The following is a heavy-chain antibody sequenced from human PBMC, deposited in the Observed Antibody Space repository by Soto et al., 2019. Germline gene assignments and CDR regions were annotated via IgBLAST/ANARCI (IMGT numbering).Heavy chain of an antibody. J-gene: IGHJ6*02. D-gene: IGHD3-9*01. Sequence: SLRLSCTASGLTFGDYAMSWVRQAPGKGLEWVGFIRSKAYGGTTEYAASVKGRFTISRDDSKSIAYLQMNSLKSEDTAVYYCTRDGKLTRIRIFSLGMDVWGQGTTVTVSS. CDR2: IRSKAYGGTT. CDR3: TRDGKLTRIRIFSLGMDV. V-gene: IGHV3-49*04. CDR1: GLTFGDYA.